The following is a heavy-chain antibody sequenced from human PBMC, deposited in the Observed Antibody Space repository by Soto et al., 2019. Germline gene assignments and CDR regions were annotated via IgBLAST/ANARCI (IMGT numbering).Heavy chain of an antibody. CDR3: ARGRGYVYGSNFYGLDV. CDR1: RGSFSGFY. CDR2: MNHSGTT. J-gene: IGHJ6*02. Sequence: PSETLSLTCGVYRGSFSGFYWSWVRQTPGGGLEWIGEMNHSGTTNYNPSFQNRVTISVDKSTNNFSLKMTSVTAADAAVYYCARGRGYVYGSNFYGLDVWGQGTTVTVSS. D-gene: IGHD6-25*01. V-gene: IGHV4-34*01.